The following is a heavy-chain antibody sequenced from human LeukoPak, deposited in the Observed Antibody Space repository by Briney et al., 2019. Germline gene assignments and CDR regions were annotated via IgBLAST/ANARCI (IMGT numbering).Heavy chain of an antibody. CDR3: ARGRLGATY. V-gene: IGHV4-61*01. CDR2: IHHSGTT. CDR1: GGSPSRGSYY. D-gene: IGHD1-26*01. J-gene: IGHJ4*02. Sequence: PESLCLTRTVSGGSPSRGSYYSGWTRHPPGKGMEWIGYIHHSGTTNYSPSLKSRVTISVDMSKNQFFLNLTSVTAADTAVYYCARGRLGATYWGQGTLVTVSS.